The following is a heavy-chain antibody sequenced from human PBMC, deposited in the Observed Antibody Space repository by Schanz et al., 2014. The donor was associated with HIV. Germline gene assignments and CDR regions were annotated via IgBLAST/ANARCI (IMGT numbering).Heavy chain of an antibody. CDR3: ASLYSHFFDN. CDR2: IYYTGST. V-gene: IGHV4-59*01. Sequence: QVQLQESGPGLVKPSETLSLTCNVSGASISGYYCTWIRQPPGKGLEWIGYIYYTGSTNYNPSLKSRVTISVDTSKNQFPLKLSSVTAADTAVYYCASLYSHFFDNWGQGTLVTVSS. CDR1: GASISGYY. J-gene: IGHJ4*02. D-gene: IGHD2-21*01.